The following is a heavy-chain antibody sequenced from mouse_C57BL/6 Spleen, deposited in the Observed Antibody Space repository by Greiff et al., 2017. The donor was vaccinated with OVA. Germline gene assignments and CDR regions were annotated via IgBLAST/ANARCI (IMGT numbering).Heavy chain of an antibody. V-gene: IGHV1-64*01. D-gene: IGHD3-2*02. CDR2: IHPNSGST. CDR3: ARSGQLRLRGFDY. Sequence: QVQLQQPGAELVKPGASVKLSCKASGYTFTSSWMHWVKQRPGQGLEWIGMIHPNSGSTNYNEKFKSKATLTVDKSSSTAYMQLSSLTSEDSAVYYCARSGQLRLRGFDYWGQGTTLTVSS. CDR1: GYTFTSSW. J-gene: IGHJ2*01.